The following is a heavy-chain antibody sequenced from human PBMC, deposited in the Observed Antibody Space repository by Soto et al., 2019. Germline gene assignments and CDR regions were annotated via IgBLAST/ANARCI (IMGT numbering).Heavy chain of an antibody. CDR1: GFTFSDYY. CDR2: ISSSSSYT. J-gene: IGHJ6*02. V-gene: IGHV3-11*06. CDR3: ARAGSIVGYYYGMDV. D-gene: IGHD3-22*01. Sequence: GGSLRLSCAASGFTFSDYYMSWIRQAPGKGLEWVSYISSSSSYTNYADSVKGRFTISRDNAKNSLYLQMNSLRAEDTAVYYCARAGSIVGYYYGMDVWGQGTTVTVSS.